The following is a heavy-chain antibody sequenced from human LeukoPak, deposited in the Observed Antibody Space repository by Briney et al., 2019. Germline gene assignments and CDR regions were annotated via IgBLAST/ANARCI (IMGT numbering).Heavy chain of an antibody. CDR3: ARTGAATRYYYYYYMDV. D-gene: IGHD2-15*01. CDR1: GFTFSSYW. J-gene: IGHJ6*03. CDR2: IKQDGSEK. Sequence: GGSLRLSCAASGFTFSSYWMSWVRQAPGKGLEWVANIKQDGSEKYYVDSVKGRFTISRDNAKNSLYLQMNSLRAEDTAVYYCARTGAATRYYYYYYMDVWGKGTTVTVSS. V-gene: IGHV3-7*01.